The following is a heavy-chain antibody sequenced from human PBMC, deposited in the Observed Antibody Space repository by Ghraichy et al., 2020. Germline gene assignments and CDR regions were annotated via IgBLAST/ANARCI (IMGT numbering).Heavy chain of an antibody. D-gene: IGHD2-2*01. CDR1: GFTFSSFA. J-gene: IGHJ4*02. Sequence: SCAASGFTFSSFAMSWVRQAPGKGLEWVSAISGSGGGTYYADSVKGRFTISRDNSKNTLYLQMNSLRAEDTAVYYCAKEIVVVPAVIDYWGQGTLVTVSS. V-gene: IGHV3-23*01. CDR2: ISGSGGGT. CDR3: AKEIVVVPAVIDY.